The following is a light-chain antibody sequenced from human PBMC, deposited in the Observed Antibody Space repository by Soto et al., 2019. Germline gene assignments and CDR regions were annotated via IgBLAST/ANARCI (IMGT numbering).Light chain of an antibody. CDR2: GAS. V-gene: IGKV3-20*01. J-gene: IGKJ3*01. Sequence: EIVLTQSPGTLSLSPGERATLSCRASQTVRSNFLAWYQQKPGQAPRLLISGASSRATGIPDRFSGSGSGTDFTLTISRLEAEDFAVYYCQQYGTSPFTFGPGTKVDVK. CDR3: QQYGTSPFT. CDR1: QTVRSNF.